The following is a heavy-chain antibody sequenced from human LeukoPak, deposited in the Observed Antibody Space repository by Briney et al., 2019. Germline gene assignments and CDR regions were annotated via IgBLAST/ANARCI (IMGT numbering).Heavy chain of an antibody. CDR2: IRSSGSTI. CDR3: ARAYYYDSSGAFDY. V-gene: IGHV3-11*04. D-gene: IGHD3-22*01. J-gene: IGHJ4*02. CDR1: GFTFSDYY. Sequence: GGSLRLSCAASGFTFSDYYMSGIRQAPGKGLEWVSNIRSSGSTIYIADSVKGRFTISRDNAKNSLYLQMNSLRAEDTAVYYCARAYYYDSSGAFDYWGQGTLVTVSS.